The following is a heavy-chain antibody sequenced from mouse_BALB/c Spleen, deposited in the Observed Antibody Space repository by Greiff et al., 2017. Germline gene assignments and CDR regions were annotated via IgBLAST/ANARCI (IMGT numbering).Heavy chain of an antibody. CDR3: ARGWGNNAMDY. CDR1: GFTFSSYA. D-gene: IGHD2-1*01. J-gene: IGHJ4*01. CDR2: ISSGGST. Sequence: EVQVVESGGGLVKPGGSLKLSCAASGFTFSSYAMSWVRQTPEKRLEWVASISSGGSTYYPDSVKGRFTISRDNARNILYLQMSSLRSEDTAMYYCARGWGNNAMDYWGQGTSVTVSS. V-gene: IGHV5-6-5*01.